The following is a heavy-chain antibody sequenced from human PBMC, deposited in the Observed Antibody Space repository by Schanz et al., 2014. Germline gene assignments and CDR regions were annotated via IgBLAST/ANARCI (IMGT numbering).Heavy chain of an antibody. J-gene: IGHJ6*02. CDR1: GYSFTDYA. Sequence: QVQLVQSGVEVKRPGASVRVSCKASGYSFTDYALHWVRQAPGQVLEWMGWISGYNGDTNYAPKFQDRVTMTTDTSTGITSLELRNLKSDDTAVYYCVRDAGWAFGDYHGMDVWGQGTSVTVSS. V-gene: IGHV1-18*01. CDR2: ISGYNGDT. CDR3: VRDAGWAFGDYHGMDV. D-gene: IGHD3-10*01.